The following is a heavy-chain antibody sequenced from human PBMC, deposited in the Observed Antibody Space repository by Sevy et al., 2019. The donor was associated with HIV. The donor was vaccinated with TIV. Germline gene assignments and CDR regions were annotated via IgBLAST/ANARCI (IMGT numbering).Heavy chain of an antibody. CDR2: IRQDGNEI. CDR1: GFAFSNYY. Sequence: GGSLRLSCVASGFAFSNYYAMHWVRQAPGKGLEWVANIRQDGNEIYYADSVKGRFTISRDNAMQSLYLEMNNLRVEDSGIYYCARRYFDVWGQGTLVTVSS. J-gene: IGHJ4*02. V-gene: IGHV3-7*01. CDR3: ARRYFDV.